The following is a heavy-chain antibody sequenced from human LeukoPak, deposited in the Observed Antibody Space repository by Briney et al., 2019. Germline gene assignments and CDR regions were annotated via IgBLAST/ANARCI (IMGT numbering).Heavy chain of an antibody. CDR3: ARGAVHGEYFDY. J-gene: IGHJ4*02. D-gene: IGHD3-10*01. CDR1: GFTFSSYA. Sequence: GGSLRLSCAASGFTFSSYAMSWVRQAPGKGLEWVSSISSSSSYIYYADSVKGRFTISRDNAKNSLYLQVNSLRAEDTAVYYCARGAVHGEYFDYWGQGTLVTVSS. V-gene: IGHV3-21*01. CDR2: ISSSSSYI.